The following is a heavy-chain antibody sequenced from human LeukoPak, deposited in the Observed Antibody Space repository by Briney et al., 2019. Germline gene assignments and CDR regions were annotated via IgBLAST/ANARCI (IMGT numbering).Heavy chain of an antibody. D-gene: IGHD4-17*01. Sequence: SETLSLTCAVSGGSISSSNWWSWVRQPPGKGLEWIGAIYYSGKTYYNPSLKSRVIISVDMSKNQFSLKLSSVTAADTAVYYCARRGDYGDPVNYWGQGTLVTVSS. V-gene: IGHV4-4*02. CDR1: GGSISSSNW. CDR2: IYYSGKT. CDR3: ARRGDYGDPVNY. J-gene: IGHJ4*02.